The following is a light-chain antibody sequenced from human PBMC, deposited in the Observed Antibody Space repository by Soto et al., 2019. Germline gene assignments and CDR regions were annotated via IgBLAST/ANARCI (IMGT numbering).Light chain of an antibody. Sequence: DIQMTQSPSSLSASVGDRVSVTCRASQSISTFLNWYQQRPGEAPKLLIYADSSLQSGVPSRFSGSGSGADFTLTIGSLQPEDFASYYCQQSYTTPRTFGQGTKVEVK. J-gene: IGKJ1*01. CDR1: QSISTF. V-gene: IGKV1-39*01. CDR3: QQSYTTPRT. CDR2: ADS.